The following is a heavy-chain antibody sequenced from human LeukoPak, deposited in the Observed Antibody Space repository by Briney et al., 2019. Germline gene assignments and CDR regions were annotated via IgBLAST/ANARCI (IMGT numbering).Heavy chain of an antibody. CDR2: FDPEDGET. CDR3: ATSPIDIRYFDWSLR. CDR1: GYTLTELS. J-gene: IGHJ4*02. V-gene: IGHV1-24*01. D-gene: IGHD3-9*01. Sequence: ASVKVSCKVSGYTLTELSMHWVRQAPGKGLEWMGGFDPEDGETIYAQKFQGRVTMTEDTSTDTAYMELSSLRSEDTAVYYCATSPIDIRYFDWSLRWGQGTLVTVSS.